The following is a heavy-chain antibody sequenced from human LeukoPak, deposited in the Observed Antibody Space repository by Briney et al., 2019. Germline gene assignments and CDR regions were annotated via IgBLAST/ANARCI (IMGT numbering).Heavy chain of an antibody. CDR2: ISGSGTYI. J-gene: IGHJ4*02. Sequence: PGGSLRLSCAASGFTFSSYSMNWVRPAPGKGLEWVSSISGSGTYIYYADSVKGRFTISRDNAKNSLYLQMNSLRAEDTAVYYCAREWPRGIDYWGQGTLVTVSS. CDR3: AREWPRGIDY. V-gene: IGHV3-21*01. D-gene: IGHD1-1*01. CDR1: GFTFSSYS.